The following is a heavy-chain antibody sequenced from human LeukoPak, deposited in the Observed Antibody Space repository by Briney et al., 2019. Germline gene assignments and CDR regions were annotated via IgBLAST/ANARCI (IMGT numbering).Heavy chain of an antibody. CDR2: IYYSGST. J-gene: IGHJ4*02. CDR1: GGSIGSYY. CDR3: AREGPYSSGYFDY. D-gene: IGHD6-19*01. V-gene: IGHV4-59*01. Sequence: SETLSLTCTVSGGSIGSYYWSWIRQPPGKGLEWIGYIYYSGSTNYNPSLKSRVTISVDTSKNQFSLKLSSVTAADTAVYYCAREGPYSSGYFDYWGQGTLVTVSS.